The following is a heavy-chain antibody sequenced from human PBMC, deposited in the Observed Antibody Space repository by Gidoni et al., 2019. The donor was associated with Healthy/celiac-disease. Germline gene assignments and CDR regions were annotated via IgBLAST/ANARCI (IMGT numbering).Heavy chain of an antibody. V-gene: IGHV4-39*07. J-gene: IGHJ5*02. CDR2: IYYSGST. Sequence: QLQLQESGPGLVKPSETLSLTCTVSGGSISSSSYYWGWIRQPPGKGLEWIGSIYYSGSTYYNPSLKSRVTISVDTSKNQFSLKLSSVTAADTAVYYCLVVVITSTNWFDPWGQGTLVTVSS. CDR1: GGSISSSSYY. D-gene: IGHD3-22*01. CDR3: LVVVITSTNWFDP.